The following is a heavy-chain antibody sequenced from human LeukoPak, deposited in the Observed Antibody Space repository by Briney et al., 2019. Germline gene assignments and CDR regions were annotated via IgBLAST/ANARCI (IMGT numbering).Heavy chain of an antibody. D-gene: IGHD1-26*01. V-gene: IGHV3-7*01. CDR2: IKQDGSAK. J-gene: IGHJ6*03. CDR3: ARVTSSESSGYYYYYMDV. Sequence: PGGSLRLSCAASGFTFSSYWMSWVRQAPGKGLEWVANIKQDGSAKYYVDSVKGRFTISRDNAKNSLYLQLNSLRAEDTAVYYCARVTSSESSGYYYYYMDVWGKGTTVTVSS. CDR1: GFTFSSYW.